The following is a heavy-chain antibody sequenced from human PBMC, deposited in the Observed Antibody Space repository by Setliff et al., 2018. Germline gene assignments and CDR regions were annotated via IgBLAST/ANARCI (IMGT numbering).Heavy chain of an antibody. J-gene: IGHJ3*02. CDR2: MNPNSGNT. V-gene: IGHV1-8*01. Sequence: ASVKVSCKASGYTFTSYDINWVRQATGQGLEWMGWMNPNSGNTGYAQKFQGRVTMTRNTSISTAYMELSSLRSEGTAVYYCATLIKYSSSWPHDAFDIWGQGTMVTVSS. CDR1: GYTFTSYD. CDR3: ATLIKYSSSWPHDAFDI. D-gene: IGHD6-13*01.